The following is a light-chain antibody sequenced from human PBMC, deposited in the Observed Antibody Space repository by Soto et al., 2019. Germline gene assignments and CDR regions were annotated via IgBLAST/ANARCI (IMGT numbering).Light chain of an antibody. CDR3: QKYNAWPYT. J-gene: IGKJ2*01. CDR1: QSISNN. CDR2: RAS. Sequence: EKVMTQSPFTLSMSPGESATLSCRASQSISNNLAWYHQKPGQAPRLLIYRASTRATGIPARFSGSGSGTEFTLTLSSLQPEDFAIYYCQKYNAWPYTFRQGTKLEL. V-gene: IGKV3-15*01.